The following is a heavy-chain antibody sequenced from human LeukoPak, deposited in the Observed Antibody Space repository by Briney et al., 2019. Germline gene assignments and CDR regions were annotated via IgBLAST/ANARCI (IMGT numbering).Heavy chain of an antibody. D-gene: IGHD6-13*01. CDR1: GFMFSSYW. V-gene: IGHV3-7*01. CDR3: ATSRGSWPDYFDY. J-gene: IGHJ4*02. CDR2: IKEDGSEK. Sequence: GGSLRLSCAASGFMFSSYWMSWVRQAPGKGLEWVADIKEDGSEKSYVDSVKGRFTTSRDNAKNSLYLQMNTLRAEDTAVYYCATSRGSWPDYFDYWGQGTLVTVSS.